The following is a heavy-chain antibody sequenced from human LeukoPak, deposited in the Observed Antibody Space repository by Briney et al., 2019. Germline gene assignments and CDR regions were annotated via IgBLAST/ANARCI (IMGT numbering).Heavy chain of an antibody. J-gene: IGHJ4*02. CDR3: ARVSPIAAAVAYYFDY. CDR1: GYTFTSYG. D-gene: IGHD6-13*01. Sequence: ASVKASCKASGYTFTSYGISWVRQAPGQGLEWMGWISAYNGNTNYAQKLQGRVTMTTDTSTSTAYMELRSLRSDDTAVHYCARVSPIAAAVAYYFDYWGQGTLVTVSS. V-gene: IGHV1-18*01. CDR2: ISAYNGNT.